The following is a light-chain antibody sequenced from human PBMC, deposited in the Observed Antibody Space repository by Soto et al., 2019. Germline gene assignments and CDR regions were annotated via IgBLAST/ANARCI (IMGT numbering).Light chain of an antibody. J-gene: IGLJ2*01. CDR2: GNS. Sequence: QSVLTQPPSVSGAPGQRVTISCTGSSSNIGAGYDVHWYQQLPGTAPKLLIYGNSNRPSGVPDRFSGSKSGTSASLAIAGVEAEDEADYDCQSYDSSLSAVVFGGGTKVTVL. V-gene: IGLV1-40*01. CDR3: QSYDSSLSAVV. CDR1: SSNIGAGYD.